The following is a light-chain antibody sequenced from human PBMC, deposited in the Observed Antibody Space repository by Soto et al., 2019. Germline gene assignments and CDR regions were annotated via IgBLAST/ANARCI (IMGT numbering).Light chain of an antibody. V-gene: IGLV2-23*02. Sequence: QSVLTQPASVSGSPGQSITISCTGTSSDVGGYDLVSWYQHHPGTAPKLILYEVTKRPSGVSNRFSGSKSGNTASLTISGLQTEDDSHYYCCSYANGNTLLFGGGTKLTVL. CDR3: CSYANGNTLL. J-gene: IGLJ2*01. CDR2: EVT. CDR1: SSDVGGYDL.